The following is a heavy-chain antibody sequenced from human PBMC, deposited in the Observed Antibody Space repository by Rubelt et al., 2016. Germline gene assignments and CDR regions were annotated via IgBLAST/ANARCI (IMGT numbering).Heavy chain of an antibody. CDR3: ATEGLRPSYYGMDI. D-gene: IGHD4-17*01. V-gene: IGHV3-53*04. CDR1: GFTVSTYY. Sequence: EVQLVESGGGLVQPGGSLRLSCAASGFTVSTYYMSWVRQAPGKGLEWVSVIYSGGTTYYADSVKGRFTISSHNSKPTLYLQMNSLGAEDTAVYYCATEGLRPSYYGMDIWGQGTTVTVSS. J-gene: IGHJ6*02. CDR2: IYSGGTT.